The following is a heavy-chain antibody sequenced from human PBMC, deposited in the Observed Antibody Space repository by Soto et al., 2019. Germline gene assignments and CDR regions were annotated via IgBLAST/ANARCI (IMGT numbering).Heavy chain of an antibody. CDR2: IHHSGSI. D-gene: IGHD2-21*02. V-gene: IGHV4-30-4*08. CDR1: GGSISSDYYH. J-gene: IGHJ6*02. CDR3: AREDDGGDSLDV. Sequence: QVQLQQSGPGLVKPSQTLSLTCTVSGGSISSDYYHWTWIRQSPGKGLEWIGYIHHSGSILYNPFLKSRVTISVDTSKNQFPLHLTSVTAADTAEYFCAREDDGGDSLDVWGQGTTVTVSS.